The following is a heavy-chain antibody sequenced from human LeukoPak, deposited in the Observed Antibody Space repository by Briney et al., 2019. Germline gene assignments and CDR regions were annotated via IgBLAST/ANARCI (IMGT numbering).Heavy chain of an antibody. CDR2: IKQDGSEK. D-gene: IGHD2-2*02. CDR1: GFTFSSYG. Sequence: GGSLRLSCAASGFTFSSYGMSWVRQAPGKGLEWVANIKQDGSEKYYVDSVKGRFTISRDNAKNSLYLQMNSLRAEDTAVYYCARVAGIVVPAAIGYYYYMDVWGKGTTVTISS. CDR3: ARVAGIVVPAAIGYYYYMDV. V-gene: IGHV3-7*01. J-gene: IGHJ6*03.